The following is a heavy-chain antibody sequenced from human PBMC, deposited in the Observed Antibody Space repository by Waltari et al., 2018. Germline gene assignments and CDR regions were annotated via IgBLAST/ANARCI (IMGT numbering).Heavy chain of an antibody. CDR1: GGSISSYY. V-gene: IGHV4-4*07. CDR3: ARGRVVVAATDYYYYYGMDV. D-gene: IGHD2-15*01. Sequence: QVQLQESGPGLVKPSETLSLTCTVSGGSISSYYWSWIRQPAGTGLEWIGRIYTSGSTNYNPSLKSRVTMSVDTSKNQFSLKLSSVTAADTAVYYCARGRVVVAATDYYYYYGMDVWGQGTTVTVSS. CDR2: IYTSGST. J-gene: IGHJ6*02.